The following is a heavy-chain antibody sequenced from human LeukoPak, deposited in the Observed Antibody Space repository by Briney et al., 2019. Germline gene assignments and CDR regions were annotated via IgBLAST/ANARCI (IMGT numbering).Heavy chain of an antibody. J-gene: IGHJ6*02. CDR1: GFTFSSYA. D-gene: IGHD3-10*01. CDR3: AKGRGSGSYSHYYYYGMDV. CDR2: ISGSGGST. Sequence: PGGSLRLSCAASGFTFSSYAMSWVRQAPGKGLEWVSAISGSGGSTYYADSVKGRFTISRDNSKNTLYLQMNSLGAEDTAVYYCAKGRGSGSYSHYYYYGMDVWGQGTTVTVSS. V-gene: IGHV3-23*01.